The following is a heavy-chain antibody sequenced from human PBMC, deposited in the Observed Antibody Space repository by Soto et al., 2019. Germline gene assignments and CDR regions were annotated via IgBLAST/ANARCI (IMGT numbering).Heavy chain of an antibody. CDR1: GGFISSYY. CDR3: ARVLREGYNSGAFDI. Sequence: PSETLSLTCTVSGGFISSYYWSWIRQPPGKGLEWIGYIYYSGSTNYNPSLKSRVTISVDKSKNQFSLKLSSVNAADTAVYYCARVLREGYNSGAFDIWGQGTMVTVS. V-gene: IGHV4-59*01. CDR2: IYYSGST. J-gene: IGHJ3*02. D-gene: IGHD5-12*01.